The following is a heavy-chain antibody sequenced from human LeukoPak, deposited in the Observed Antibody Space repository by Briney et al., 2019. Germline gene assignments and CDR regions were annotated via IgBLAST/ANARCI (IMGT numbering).Heavy chain of an antibody. Sequence: GTLRLSCAASGFIFSNYGMSWVRQAPGKGLEWVSAMSGSGSRTYYADSVKGRFTISRDNSKNTLYLQMNSLRAEDSAVYYCAKKGQLAGGIPYFDYWGQGTLVTVSS. CDR1: GFIFSNYG. J-gene: IGHJ4*02. CDR3: AKKGQLAGGIPYFDY. CDR2: MSGSGSRT. D-gene: IGHD6-13*01. V-gene: IGHV3-23*01.